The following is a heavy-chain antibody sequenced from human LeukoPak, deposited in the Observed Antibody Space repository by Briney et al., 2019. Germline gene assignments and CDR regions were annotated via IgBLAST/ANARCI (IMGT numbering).Heavy chain of an antibody. CDR3: AGLPYNYYDSSDY. J-gene: IGHJ4*02. D-gene: IGHD3-22*01. Sequence: SETLSLTCTVSGGSISSSSYYWGWIRQPPGKGLEWIGSIYYSGSTYYNPSLKSRVTISVDTSKNQFSLKLSSVTAADTAVYYCAGLPYNYYDSSDYWGQGTLVTVSP. CDR2: IYYSGST. CDR1: GGSISSSSYY. V-gene: IGHV4-39*01.